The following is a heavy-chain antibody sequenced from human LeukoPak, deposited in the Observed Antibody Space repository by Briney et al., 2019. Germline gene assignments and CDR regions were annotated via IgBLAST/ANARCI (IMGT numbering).Heavy chain of an antibody. CDR2: ISSSSSYI. V-gene: IGHV3-21*01. Sequence: GGSLRLSCAASGFTFSSYSMNWVRQAPGKGLEWVSSISSSSSYIYYADSVKGRFTISRDNAKNLLYLQMNSLRAEDTAVYYCARDLRNAFDIWGQGTMVTVSS. CDR1: GFTFSSYS. J-gene: IGHJ3*02. CDR3: ARDLRNAFDI.